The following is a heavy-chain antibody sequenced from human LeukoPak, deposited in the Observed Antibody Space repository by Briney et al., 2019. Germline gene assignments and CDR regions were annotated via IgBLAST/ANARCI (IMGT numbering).Heavy chain of an antibody. V-gene: IGHV3-23*01. D-gene: IGHD2-21*02. J-gene: IGHJ3*02. CDR2: ISGSGGST. CDR1: GFTFSTYA. Sequence: GSLRLSCAASGFTFSTYAMHWVRQAPGKGLEWVSAISGSGGSTYYADSVKGRFTISRDNSKNTLYLQMNSLRAEDTAVYYCAKERAYLTYCGGDCYSLPDDAFDIWGQGTMVTVSS. CDR3: AKERAYLTYCGGDCYSLPDDAFDI.